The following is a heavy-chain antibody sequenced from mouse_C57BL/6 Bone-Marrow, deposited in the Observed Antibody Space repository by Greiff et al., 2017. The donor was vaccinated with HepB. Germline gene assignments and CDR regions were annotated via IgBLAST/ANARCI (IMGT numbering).Heavy chain of an antibody. CDR2: ISDGGSYT. CDR3: ARKDPPYYAMDY. Sequence: EVMLVESGGGLVKPGGSLKLSCAASGFTFSSYAMSWVRQTPEKRLEWVATISDGGSYTYYPDNVKGRFTISRDNAKNNLYLQMSHLKSEDTAMYYCARKDPPYYAMDYWGQGTSDTVSS. V-gene: IGHV5-4*03. CDR1: GFTFSSYA. J-gene: IGHJ4*01.